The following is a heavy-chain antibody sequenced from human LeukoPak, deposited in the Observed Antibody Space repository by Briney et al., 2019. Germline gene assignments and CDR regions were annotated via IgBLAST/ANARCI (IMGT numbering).Heavy chain of an antibody. D-gene: IGHD1-7*01. Sequence: PGGSLRLPCAASGFTFSSYAMSWVRQAPGKGLEWVAVISIDGNNKFFADSVKGRFTISRDNSRNTVYLQMNSLRGEDTAVYYCARGVGNWNYDSWGQGSLVIVSS. CDR2: ISIDGNNK. J-gene: IGHJ5*01. V-gene: IGHV3-30-3*01. CDR3: ARGVGNWNYDS. CDR1: GFTFSSYA.